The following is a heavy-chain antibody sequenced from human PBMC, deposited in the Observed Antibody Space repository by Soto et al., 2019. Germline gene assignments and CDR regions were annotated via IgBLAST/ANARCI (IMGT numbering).Heavy chain of an antibody. V-gene: IGHV4-39*01. D-gene: IGHD3-3*01. CDR2: IYYSGST. CDR1: GGSISSSSYY. CDR3: ARHQYYDFWSGYYTGTYFDY. Sequence: SETLSLTCTVSGGSISSSSYYWGWIRQPPGKGLDWIGSIYYSGSTYYNPSLKSRVTISVDTSKNQFSLKLSSVTAADTAVYYCARHQYYDFWSGYYTGTYFDYWGQGTLVTVSS. J-gene: IGHJ4*02.